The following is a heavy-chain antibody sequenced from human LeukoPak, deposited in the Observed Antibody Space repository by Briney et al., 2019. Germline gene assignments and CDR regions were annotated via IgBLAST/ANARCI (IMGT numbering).Heavy chain of an antibody. D-gene: IGHD1-26*01. CDR2: MNPNSGNT. CDR3: ARVSGSYRVFDY. Sequence: ASVKVSCKASGYTFATYDINWVRQATGQGLEWMGWMNPNSGNTGYAQKFQGRVTITRNTSISTAYMELSSLISEDTAVYYCARVSGSYRVFDYWGQGTLVTVSS. CDR1: GYTFATYD. J-gene: IGHJ4*02. V-gene: IGHV1-8*01.